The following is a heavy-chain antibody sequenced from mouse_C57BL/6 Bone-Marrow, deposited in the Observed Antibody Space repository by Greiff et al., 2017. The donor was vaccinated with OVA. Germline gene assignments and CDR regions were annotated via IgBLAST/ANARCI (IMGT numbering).Heavy chain of an antibody. CDR1: GYSFTGYY. J-gene: IGHJ3*01. D-gene: IGHD2-4*01. Sequence: VQLQQSGPELVKPGASVKISCKASGYSFTGYYMNWVKQSPEKSLEWIGEINPSTGGTTYNQKFKAKATLTVDKSSSTAYMQLKSLTAEDSAGYYCARSPYDYDWFAYWGQGTLVTGSA. CDR2: INPSTGGT. V-gene: IGHV1-42*01. CDR3: ARSPYDYDWFAY.